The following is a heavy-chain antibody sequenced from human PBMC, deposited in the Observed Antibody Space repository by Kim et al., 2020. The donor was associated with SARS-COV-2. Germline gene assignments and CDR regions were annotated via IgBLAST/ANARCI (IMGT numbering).Heavy chain of an antibody. V-gene: IGHV3-23*01. CDR2: IAGSAERT. J-gene: IGHJ6*01. CDR1: GFTFNTYA. Sequence: GGSLRLSCAASGFTFNTYAMTWVRQAPGKGLEWVSSIAGSAERTYYADSVKGRFFISRDNSRNALYLQMNSLRAEDTAVYYCAKEGGVNTAYISAMAVWG. CDR3: AKEGGVNTAYISAMAV. D-gene: IGHD4-17*01.